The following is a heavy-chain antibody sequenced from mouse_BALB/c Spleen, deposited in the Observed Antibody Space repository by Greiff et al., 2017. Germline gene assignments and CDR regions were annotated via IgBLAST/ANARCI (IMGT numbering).Heavy chain of an antibody. J-gene: IGHJ2*01. CDR3: ARAYYYGSSPYFDY. CDR1: GFTFSSYA. Sequence: EVMLVESGGGLVKPGGSLKLSCAASGFTFSSYAMSWVRQSPEKRLEWVAEISSGGSYTYYPDTVTGRFTISRDNAKNTLYLEMSSLRSEDTAMYYCARAYYYGSSPYFDYWGQGTTLTVSS. V-gene: IGHV5-9-4*01. D-gene: IGHD1-1*01. CDR2: ISSGGSYT.